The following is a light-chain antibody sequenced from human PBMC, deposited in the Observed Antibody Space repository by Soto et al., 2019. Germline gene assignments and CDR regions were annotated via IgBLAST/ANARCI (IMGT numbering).Light chain of an antibody. V-gene: IGLV2-8*01. CDR1: SSDVGGYNY. CDR3: SSYAGSDNFVV. CDR2: EVS. J-gene: IGLJ2*01. Sequence: QSVLTQPPSASGSPGQSVTISCTGTSSDVGGYNYVSWYQQHPGKGPNLMIYEVSKRPSGVPDRFSGSKSGNTASLTVYGLQAEDDADYYCSSYAGSDNFVVFGGGTKVTAL.